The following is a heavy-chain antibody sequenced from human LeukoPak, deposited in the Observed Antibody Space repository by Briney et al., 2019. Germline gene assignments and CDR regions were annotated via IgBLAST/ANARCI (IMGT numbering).Heavy chain of an antibody. CDR3: ARDPCPKDSSGCGD. J-gene: IGHJ4*02. Sequence: PSQTLSLTCTVSGGSISSCSYYWSWIRQPAGKGLEWIGRIYTSGSTNYNPSLKSRVTISVDTSKNQFSLKLSSVTAADTAVYYCARDPCPKDSSGCGDWGQGTLVTVSS. V-gene: IGHV4-61*02. CDR1: GGSISSCSYY. CDR2: IYTSGST. D-gene: IGHD6-19*01.